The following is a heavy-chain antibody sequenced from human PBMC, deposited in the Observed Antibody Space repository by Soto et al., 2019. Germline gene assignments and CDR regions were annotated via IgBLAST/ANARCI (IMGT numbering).Heavy chain of an antibody. CDR2: ISGSGGST. V-gene: IGHV3-23*01. Sequence: VGSLRLSCAASGFTFSSYAMSWVRPAPGKGLEWVSAISGSGGSTYYADSVKGRFTISRDNSKNTLYLQMNSLRTEDTGVYYCARSQQTTVTSPLADPWGQGTLGTAPQ. CDR3: ARSQQTTVTSPLADP. J-gene: IGHJ5*02. CDR1: GFTFSSYA. D-gene: IGHD4-17*01.